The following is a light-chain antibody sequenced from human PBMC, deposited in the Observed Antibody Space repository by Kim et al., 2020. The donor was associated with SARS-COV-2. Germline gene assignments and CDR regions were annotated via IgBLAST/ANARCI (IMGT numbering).Light chain of an antibody. J-gene: IGKJ1*01. Sequence: ASLVDMLTTTCRATQVIANSLPWYQQKPGKVPKLLIYAASTLQSGVPSRFSGSGSGTQFTLTIVSLQTEDVTTYYCQKYNSSPWTFGPGTKVDIK. CDR2: AAS. CDR3: QKYNSSPWT. V-gene: IGKV1-27*01. CDR1: QVIANS.